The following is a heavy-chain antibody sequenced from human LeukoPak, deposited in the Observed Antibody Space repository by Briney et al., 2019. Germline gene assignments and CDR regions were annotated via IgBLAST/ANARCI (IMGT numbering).Heavy chain of an antibody. CDR1: GYSISSGYY. V-gene: IGHV4-38-2*02. J-gene: IGHJ4*02. D-gene: IGHD3-22*01. CDR3: ARSLYYYDSSGYY. Sequence: TPSETLSLTCTVSGYSISSGYYWGWIRQPPGKGLEWIGSIYHSGSTYYNPSLKSRVTISVDTSKNQFSLKLSSVTAADTAVYCCARSLYYYDSSGYYWGQGTLVTVSS. CDR2: IYHSGST.